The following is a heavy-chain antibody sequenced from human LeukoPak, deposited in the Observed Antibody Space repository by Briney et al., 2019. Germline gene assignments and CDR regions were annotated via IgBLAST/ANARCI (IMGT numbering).Heavy chain of an antibody. V-gene: IGHV3-30-3*01. J-gene: IGHJ6*02. D-gene: IGHD2-2*01. CDR3: ARDLQDIVVVPAALFRPGYYYYGMDV. Sequence: GGSLRLSCAASGFTFSSYAMSWVRQAPGKGLEWVAVISYDGSNKYYADSVKGRFTISRDNSKNTLYLQMNSLRAEDTAVYYCARDLQDIVVVPAALFRPGYYYYGMDVWGQGTTVTVSS. CDR2: ISYDGSNK. CDR1: GFTFSSYA.